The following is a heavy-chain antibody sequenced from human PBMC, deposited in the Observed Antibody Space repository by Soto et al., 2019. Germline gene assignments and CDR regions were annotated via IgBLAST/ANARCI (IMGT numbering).Heavy chain of an antibody. CDR2: ISAAGDP. Sequence: EVQLVESGGGLVQPGGSLRLSCEASGFTFRNYYMHWVRQGTGKGLEWVSGISAAGDPDYADSVEGRFTISRENAQTSFFLQMNSLRVGDTAVYYCARTDRDLYGVDVWGQGTTVIVSS. CDR1: GFTFRNYY. CDR3: ARTDRDLYGVDV. J-gene: IGHJ6*02. V-gene: IGHV3-13*05.